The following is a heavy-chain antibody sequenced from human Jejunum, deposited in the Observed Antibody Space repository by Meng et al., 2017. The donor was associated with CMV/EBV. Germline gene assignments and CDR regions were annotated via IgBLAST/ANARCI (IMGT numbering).Heavy chain of an antibody. D-gene: IGHD1-26*01. CDR3: ARGGAIVGASGY. Sequence: CTVSGGSISSPYWSWIRQPPGKGLEWIGYIYFTGSTNYNPSLRSRVTISVDTSRKQFSLKLSSVTAADTAMYYCARGGAIVGASGYWGQGMLVTVSS. CDR1: GGSISSPY. J-gene: IGHJ4*02. CDR2: IYFTGST. V-gene: IGHV4-59*11.